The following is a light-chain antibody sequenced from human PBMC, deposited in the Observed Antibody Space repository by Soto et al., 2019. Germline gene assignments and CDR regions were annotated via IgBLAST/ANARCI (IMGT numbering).Light chain of an antibody. CDR1: QTISSW. CDR3: LQHNSFPRT. V-gene: IGKV1-5*03. J-gene: IGKJ1*01. Sequence: DIQMTQSPSTLSGSVGDRVTITCRASQTISSWLAWYQQKPGKAPKLLIYKASTLKSGVPSRFSGSGSGTEFTLTISNLQPEDFATYYCLQHNSFPRTFGQGTKVDIK. CDR2: KAS.